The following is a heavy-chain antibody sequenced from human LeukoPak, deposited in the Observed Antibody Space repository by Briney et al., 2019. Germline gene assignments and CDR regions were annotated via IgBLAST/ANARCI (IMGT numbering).Heavy chain of an antibody. D-gene: IGHD3-22*01. CDR1: GFTFDDYA. Sequence: PGRSLRLSCAASGFTFDDYAMHWVRQAPGKGLEWVSGISWSSGSIGYADSVKGRFTISRDNAKNSLYLQMNSLRAEDTALYYCAKGKDDSSGYYFDAFDIWGQGTMVTVSS. CDR2: ISWSSGSI. J-gene: IGHJ3*02. V-gene: IGHV3-9*01. CDR3: AKGKDDSSGYYFDAFDI.